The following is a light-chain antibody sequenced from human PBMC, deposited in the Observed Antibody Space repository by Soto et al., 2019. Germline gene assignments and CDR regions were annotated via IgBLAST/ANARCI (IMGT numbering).Light chain of an antibody. CDR1: QTISSW. Sequence: IQMTQSPSTLSGSVGYRVTISCRASQTISSWLAWYQQKPGKAPKLLIYDASNLETGVPSRFSGSGSGTDFTFTISSLQPEDIATYYCQQYDNLSLTFGGGTKVDIK. CDR3: QQYDNLSLT. V-gene: IGKV1-33*01. CDR2: DAS. J-gene: IGKJ4*01.